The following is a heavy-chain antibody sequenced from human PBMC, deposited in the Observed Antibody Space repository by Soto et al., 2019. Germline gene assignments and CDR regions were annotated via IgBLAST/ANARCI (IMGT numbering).Heavy chain of an antibody. D-gene: IGHD2-8*01. CDR1: GFTFSGYE. V-gene: IGHV3-48*03. CDR2: ISGSGTAE. Sequence: EVHLVQSGGGSGQPGGSPRLACVASGFTFSGYEMNWVRQAPGEGLEWISYISGSGTAEYYADSVKGRFSIFRDNAQNTLYLQMNGLKVEDTAVYYCARGGVYWGQGTLVTVSS. J-gene: IGHJ4*02. CDR3: ARGGVY.